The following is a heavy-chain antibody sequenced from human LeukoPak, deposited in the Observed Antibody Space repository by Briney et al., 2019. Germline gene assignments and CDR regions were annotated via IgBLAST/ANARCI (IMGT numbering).Heavy chain of an antibody. CDR3: ARARYCSSSSCPSPYYYYMDV. D-gene: IGHD2-2*01. CDR2: IYPGDSDT. J-gene: IGHJ6*03. Sequence: GESVKISCKGSGYSFTNYWIGWVRQMPGKGLEWMGIIYPGDSDTRYRPSFQGQVTISADRSISTAYLQWSSLKASDTAMSYCARARYCSSSSCPSPYYYYMDVWGKGTTVTVSS. CDR1: GYSFTNYW. V-gene: IGHV5-51*01.